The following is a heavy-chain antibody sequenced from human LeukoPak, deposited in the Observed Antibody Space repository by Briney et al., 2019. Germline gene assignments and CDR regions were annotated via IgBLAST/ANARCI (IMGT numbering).Heavy chain of an antibody. CDR2: IYSGGST. V-gene: IGHV3-53*01. D-gene: IGHD6-13*01. J-gene: IGHJ6*02. Sequence: GSLRLLCAASGFHVRSHYLSWVRPAPGKGPGWVPVIYSGGSTYYADSVKGRFTISRDNSKNTLYLQMNSLRAEDTAVYYCARDLTDYSNTYGMDVWGQGTMVTVSS. CDR1: GFHVRSHY. CDR3: ARDLTDYSNTYGMDV.